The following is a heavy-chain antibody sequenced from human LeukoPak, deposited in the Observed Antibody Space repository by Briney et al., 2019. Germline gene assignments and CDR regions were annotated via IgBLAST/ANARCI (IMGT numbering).Heavy chain of an antibody. CDR2: ISPHNGIT. CDR3: ARSGSADYQEQLGPPGYYHYMDV. J-gene: IGHJ6*03. D-gene: IGHD1-1*01. V-gene: IGHV1-18*01. CDR1: GYTFTTYG. Sequence: ASVNVSCKTSGYTFTTYGISWVRQAPGQGLEWMGWISPHNGITKYAQKVQGRVTMTADISTSTVYLELASLSSDGSALYYCARSGSADYQEQLGPPGYYHYMDVWGEGTTVTVSS.